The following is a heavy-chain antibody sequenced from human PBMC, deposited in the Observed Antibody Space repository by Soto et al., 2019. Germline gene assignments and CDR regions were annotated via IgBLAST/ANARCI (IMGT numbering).Heavy chain of an antibody. D-gene: IGHD6-13*01. Sequence: GASVKVSCKASGYTFTSYYMHWVRQAPGQGLEWMGIINPSGGSTSYAQKFQGRVTMTRDTSTSTVYMELSSLRSEDTAVYYCARAWAAAGTYGRQYYYGMDVWGQGATVTVSS. V-gene: IGHV1-46*01. CDR2: INPSGGST. J-gene: IGHJ6*02. CDR1: GYTFTSYY. CDR3: ARAWAAAGTYGRQYYYGMDV.